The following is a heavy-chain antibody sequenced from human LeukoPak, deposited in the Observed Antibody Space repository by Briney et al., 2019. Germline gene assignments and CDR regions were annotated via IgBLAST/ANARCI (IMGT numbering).Heavy chain of an antibody. J-gene: IGHJ4*02. Sequence: PGGSLSLSCAASGFTFSNCLMSWVRQAPGKGLECVANIKEDGSEKYYVDSVKGRFTISRDNANNSLSLQMNSLRAEDTAVYYCARAGTTRGFQYWGQGTLVTVSS. V-gene: IGHV3-7*03. D-gene: IGHD2-2*01. CDR1: GFTFSNCL. CDR3: ARAGTTRGFQY. CDR2: IKEDGSEK.